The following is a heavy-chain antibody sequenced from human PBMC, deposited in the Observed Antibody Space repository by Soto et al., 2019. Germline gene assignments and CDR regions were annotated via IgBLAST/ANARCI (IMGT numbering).Heavy chain of an antibody. V-gene: IGHV1-2*02. CDR2: INPATVAA. Sequence: QLHLVQSGAVVKKPGASVTVSCSASGYPVTAYYMHWVRQAPGRVLEWMGGINPATVAAKYTQTFQGRVTLTRDTSTSTVFMEPSALTSEDTAVFYCARGGGVGVAGSAAFDMWGQGTLVTVSS. D-gene: IGHD3-3*01. CDR3: ARGGGVGVAGSAAFDM. CDR1: GYPVTAYY. J-gene: IGHJ3*02.